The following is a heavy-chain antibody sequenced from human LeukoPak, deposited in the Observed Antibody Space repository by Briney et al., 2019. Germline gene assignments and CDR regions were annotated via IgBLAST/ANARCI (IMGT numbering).Heavy chain of an antibody. D-gene: IGHD3-10*01. CDR1: GGSISSGGYY. CDR3: ARKRRPPFWTMVRGVIDY. V-gene: IGHV4-31*03. CDR2: IYYSGST. J-gene: IGHJ4*02. Sequence: PSETLSLTCTVSGGSISSGGYYWSWIRQHPGTGLEWIGYIYYSGSTYYNPSLKSRVTISVDTSKNQFSLKLSSVTAADTAVYYCARKRRPPFWTMVRGVIDYWGQGTLVTVSS.